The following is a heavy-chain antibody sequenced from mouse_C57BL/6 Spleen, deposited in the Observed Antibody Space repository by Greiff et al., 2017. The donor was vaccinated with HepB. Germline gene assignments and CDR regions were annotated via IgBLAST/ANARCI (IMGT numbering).Heavy chain of an antibody. V-gene: IGHV1-52*01. Sequence: QVQLQQPGAELVRPGSSVKLSCKASGYTFTSYWMHWVKQRPIQGLEWIGNIDPSDSETHYNQKFKDKATLTVDKSSSTAYMQLSSLTSEDSAVYYCARYDDYDGRYYAMDYWGQGTSVTVSS. CDR2: IDPSDSET. CDR1: GYTFTSYW. J-gene: IGHJ4*01. CDR3: ARYDDYDGRYYAMDY. D-gene: IGHD2-4*01.